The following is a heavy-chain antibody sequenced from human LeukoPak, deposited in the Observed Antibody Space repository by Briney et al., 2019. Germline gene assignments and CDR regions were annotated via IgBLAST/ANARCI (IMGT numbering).Heavy chain of an antibody. CDR3: ARHKGYSSSWYLRNYYYGMDV. CDR1: GYSFTSYW. J-gene: IGHJ6*02. V-gene: IGHV5-51*01. CDR2: IYPGDSDT. Sequence: GESLKISCKSSGYSFTSYWIGWVRQMPGKGLEWMGIIYPGDSDTRYSPSFQGQVTISADKSISTAYLQWSSLKASDTAMYYCARHKGYSSSWYLRNYYYGMDVWGQGTTVTVSS. D-gene: IGHD6-13*01.